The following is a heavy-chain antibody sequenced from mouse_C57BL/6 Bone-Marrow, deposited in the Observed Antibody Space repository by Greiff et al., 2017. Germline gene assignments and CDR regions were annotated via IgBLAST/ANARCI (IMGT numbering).Heavy chain of an antibody. Sequence: EVQLVESGGGLVKPGGSLKLSCAASGFTFSDYGMHWVRQAPEKGLEWVAYISSGSSTIYYADTVKGRFTISRDNAKNTLVLQMTSLRSEDTAMYDCARRGYGSSYDAMDYWGQGTSVTVSS. J-gene: IGHJ4*01. CDR1: GFTFSDYG. CDR3: ARRGYGSSYDAMDY. D-gene: IGHD1-1*01. CDR2: ISSGSSTI. V-gene: IGHV5-17*01.